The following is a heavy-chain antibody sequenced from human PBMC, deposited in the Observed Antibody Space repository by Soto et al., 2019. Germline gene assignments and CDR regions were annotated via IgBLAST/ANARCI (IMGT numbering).Heavy chain of an antibody. V-gene: IGHV3-23*01. J-gene: IGHJ4*02. CDR3: AKSFSSNWYDYFNY. Sequence: GGSLRLSCAASGVAFSNFAMSWVRQAPGKGLEWVSAISGSGDSTYYTDSVKGRFTISRDISKNTLYLQMHSLRAEDTALYYCAKSFSSNWYDYFNYWGQGTLVTVSS. CDR1: GVAFSNFA. CDR2: ISGSGDST. D-gene: IGHD6-13*01.